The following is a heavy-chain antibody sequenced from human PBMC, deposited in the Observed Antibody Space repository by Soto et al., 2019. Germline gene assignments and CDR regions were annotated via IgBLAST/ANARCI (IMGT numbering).Heavy chain of an antibody. D-gene: IGHD3-3*01. Sequence: GGSLRLSCAASGFTFSSYGMHWVRQAPGKGLEWVAVISYDGSNKYYADSVKGRFTISRDNSKNTLYLQMNSLRAEDTAVYYCAKGGIRLLEWLLYDDYYYMDVWGKGTTVTVSS. CDR3: AKGGIRLLEWLLYDDYYYMDV. CDR1: GFTFSSYG. J-gene: IGHJ6*03. V-gene: IGHV3-30*18. CDR2: ISYDGSNK.